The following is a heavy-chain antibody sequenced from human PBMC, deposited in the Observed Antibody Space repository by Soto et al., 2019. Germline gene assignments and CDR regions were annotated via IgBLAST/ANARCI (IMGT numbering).Heavy chain of an antibody. CDR3: AAGGGLPRYY. Sequence: QLQLQESGSGLVKPSQTLSLTCAVSGGSISSGGYSWSWIRQPPGKGLEWIGYIYHSGSTYYNPSLQSRVTISVDRSANQVSLELSSVTAADTAVYYCAAGGGLPRYYWGQGTLVTVSS. CDR2: IYHSGST. CDR1: GGSISSGGYS. V-gene: IGHV4-30-2*01. J-gene: IGHJ4*02. D-gene: IGHD5-12*01.